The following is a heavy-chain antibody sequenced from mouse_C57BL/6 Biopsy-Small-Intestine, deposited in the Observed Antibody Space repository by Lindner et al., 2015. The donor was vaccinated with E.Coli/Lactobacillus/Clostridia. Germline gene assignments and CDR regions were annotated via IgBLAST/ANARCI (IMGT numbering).Heavy chain of an antibody. CDR3: ARWYDGYSFDY. CDR1: GYAFTNYL. D-gene: IGHD2-3*01. V-gene: IGHV1-54*01. CDR2: INPGSGGT. J-gene: IGHJ2*01. Sequence: VQLQESGAELVRPGTSVKVSCKASGYAFTNYLIEWVKQRPGQGLEWIGVINPGSGGTNYNEKFKGKATLTADKSSSTAYMQLSSLTSEDSAVYFCARWYDGYSFDYWGQGTTLHSLL.